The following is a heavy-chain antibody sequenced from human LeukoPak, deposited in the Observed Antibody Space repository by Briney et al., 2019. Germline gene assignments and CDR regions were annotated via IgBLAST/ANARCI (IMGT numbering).Heavy chain of an antibody. D-gene: IGHD6-13*01. J-gene: IGHJ4*02. CDR3: ARVPLAASAPGYFDY. CDR1: GGTFNNFG. Sequence: ASVKVSCKASGGTFNNFGISWVRQAPGQGLEWMGVIIPILTTTHYAQKFKGRVTIIADESTSTASLELSSLTSEDTAVYYCARVPLAASAPGYFDYWGQGTLVTVSS. CDR2: IIPILTTT. V-gene: IGHV1-69*01.